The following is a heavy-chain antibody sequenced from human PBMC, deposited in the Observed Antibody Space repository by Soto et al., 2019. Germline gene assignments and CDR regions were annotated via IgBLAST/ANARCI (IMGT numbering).Heavy chain of an antibody. V-gene: IGHV4-59*01. D-gene: IGHD3-9*01. J-gene: IGHJ6*03. CDR3: ARGWDVLRYFDGEKPNPDYYYYYMDV. Sequence: QVQLQESGPGLVKPSETLSLTCTVSGGSISSYYWSWIRQPPGKGLEWIGYIYYSGSTNYNPSLKSRVTISVDTSKNQFSLKLSSVTAADTAVYYCARGWDVLRYFDGEKPNPDYYYYYMDVWGKGTTVTVSS. CDR1: GGSISSYY. CDR2: IYYSGST.